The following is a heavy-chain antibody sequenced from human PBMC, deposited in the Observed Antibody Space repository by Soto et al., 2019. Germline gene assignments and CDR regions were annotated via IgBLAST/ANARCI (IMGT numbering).Heavy chain of an antibody. J-gene: IGHJ4*02. D-gene: IGHD3-10*01. V-gene: IGHV3-53*01. CDR3: ARGLYDSGSFYFDF. CDR2: LYSGGTT. CDR1: GFNFIRKY. Sequence: EVQLVESGGGLIQPGGSLRLSCAASGFNFIRKYMIWVRQAPGKGLEWVSILYSGGTTYYADSVKGRFTISRDTVENTLYLQMNSLRAEDTAVYYCARGLYDSGSFYFDFWGQGTLVTVSS.